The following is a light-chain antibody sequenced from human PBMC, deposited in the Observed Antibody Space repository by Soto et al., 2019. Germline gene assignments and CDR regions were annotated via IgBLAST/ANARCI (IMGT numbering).Light chain of an antibody. J-gene: IGKJ2*01. CDR2: AAS. CDR3: QQLNSFPLYT. CDR1: QGIGSY. Sequence: DIQLTQSPSFLSASVGDRVTITCRASQGIGSYLAWYQQKPGKAPKLLIYAASTLQTGVPSRFSGSGSGTEFTLPISSLQPEDFATYYCQQLNSFPLYTFGQGTKLEIK. V-gene: IGKV1-9*01.